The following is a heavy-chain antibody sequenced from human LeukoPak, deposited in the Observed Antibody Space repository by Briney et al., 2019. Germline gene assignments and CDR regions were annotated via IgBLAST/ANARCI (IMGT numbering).Heavy chain of an antibody. D-gene: IGHD1-26*01. J-gene: IGHJ3*02. CDR3: ARPLSIVGATIGAFDI. V-gene: IGHV3-23*01. CDR2: ITDNGGDR. CDR1: GFTFARHA. Sequence: PGGSLRLSCAVSGFTFARHAMGWVRQAPGKGLEWVAGITDNGGDRNYGDSVKGRFTISRDNSKNTLYLQMNSLRAEDTAVYYCARPLSIVGATIGAFDIWGQGTMVTVSS.